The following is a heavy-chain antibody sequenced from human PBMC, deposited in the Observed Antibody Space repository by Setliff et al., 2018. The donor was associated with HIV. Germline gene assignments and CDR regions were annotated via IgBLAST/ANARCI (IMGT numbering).Heavy chain of an antibody. CDR2: INAVNGNT. CDR1: GYSFSSFA. Sequence: ASVKVSCKASGYSFSSFAMRWVRQAPGQRLEWMAWINAVNGNTKYSQKFQGRVTITKDTSASTAYMELSSLRSEDTAVYYCARGSSVGWEVLRTDYWGQGTVVTVSS. CDR3: ARGSSVGWEVLRTDY. J-gene: IGHJ4*02. D-gene: IGHD1-26*01. V-gene: IGHV1-3*01.